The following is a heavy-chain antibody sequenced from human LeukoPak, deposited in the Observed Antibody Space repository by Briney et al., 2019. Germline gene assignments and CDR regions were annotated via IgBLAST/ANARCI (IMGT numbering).Heavy chain of an antibody. CDR2: IYSGGST. J-gene: IGHJ6*02. CDR3: LNYGMGV. CDR1: GFTVSTNY. Sequence: QPGGSLRLSCAASGFTVSTNYMSWVRQAPGKGLEWLSLIYSGGSTYYADSVKGRFTISRDNSKNTVYLQMNSLRGEDTAVYYCLNYGMGVWGQGTTVTVSS. V-gene: IGHV3-66*01.